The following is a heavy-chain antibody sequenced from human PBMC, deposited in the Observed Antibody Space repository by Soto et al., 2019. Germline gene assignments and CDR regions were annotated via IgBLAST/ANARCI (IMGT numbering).Heavy chain of an antibody. CDR1: GGSISSGDYY. Sequence: SETLSLTCTVSGGSISSGDYYWSWIRQPPGKGLEWIGYIYYSGSTYYNPSLKSRVTISVDTSKNQFSLKLSSVTAADTAVYYCARVPPVGATNDYWGQGTLVTVSS. D-gene: IGHD1-26*01. CDR3: ARVPPVGATNDY. J-gene: IGHJ4*02. CDR2: IYYSGST. V-gene: IGHV4-30-4*01.